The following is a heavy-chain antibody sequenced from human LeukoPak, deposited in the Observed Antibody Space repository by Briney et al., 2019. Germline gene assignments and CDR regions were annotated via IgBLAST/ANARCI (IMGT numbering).Heavy chain of an antibody. D-gene: IGHD4-11*01. V-gene: IGHV3-23*01. J-gene: IGHJ4*02. CDR3: AKDHDYRREYYFDY. CDR2: ISGSGGST. Sequence: PGGSLRLFCAASVFISSSYAMSWVPQAPGKGVEWVSAISGSGGSTYYADSVKGRFTISRDNSKNTLYLQMNSLRAEDTAVYYCAKDHDYRREYYFDYWGQGTLVTVSS. CDR1: VFISSSYA.